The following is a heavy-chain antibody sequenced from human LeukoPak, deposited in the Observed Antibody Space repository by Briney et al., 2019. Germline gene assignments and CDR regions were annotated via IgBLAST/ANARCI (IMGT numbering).Heavy chain of an antibody. V-gene: IGHV4-34*01. CDR3: ARFTSGYYLAAFDI. CDR2: INHSGST. Sequence: SETLSLTCAVYGGSFSGYYWSWIRQPPGKGLEWIGEINHSGSTNYNPSLKSRVTISVDTSKNQFSLKLSSVTAADTAVYYRARFTSGYYLAAFDIWGQGTMVTVSS. D-gene: IGHD3-22*01. CDR1: GGSFSGYY. J-gene: IGHJ3*02.